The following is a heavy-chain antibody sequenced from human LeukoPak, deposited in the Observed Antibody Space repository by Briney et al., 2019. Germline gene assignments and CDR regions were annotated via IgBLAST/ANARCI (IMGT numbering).Heavy chain of an antibody. CDR2: ISSTSTYI. Sequence: GGSLRLTCAASGFTFSTYTMNWVRQAPGKGLEWVSSISSTSTYIYYADSVKGRFTISRDNAETSLYLQMNSLRGEDAAVYYCARGGKNAFDSWGQGTMVTVPS. CDR1: GFTFSTYT. J-gene: IGHJ3*02. D-gene: IGHD3-10*01. V-gene: IGHV3-21*01. CDR3: ARGGKNAFDS.